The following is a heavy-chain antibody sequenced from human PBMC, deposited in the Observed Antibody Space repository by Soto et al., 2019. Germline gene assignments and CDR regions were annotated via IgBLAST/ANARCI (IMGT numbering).Heavy chain of an antibody. V-gene: IGHV4-34*01. CDR3: ARHRASGYSSGWYRGYFQH. CDR1: GGSFSGYY. CDR2: INHSGST. D-gene: IGHD6-19*01. J-gene: IGHJ1*01. Sequence: SETLSLTCAVYGGSFSGYYWSWIRQPPGKGLEWIGEINHSGSTNYNPSLKSRVTISVDTSKNQFSLKLSSVTAADTAVYYCARHRASGYSSGWYRGYFQHWGQGTLVTVSS.